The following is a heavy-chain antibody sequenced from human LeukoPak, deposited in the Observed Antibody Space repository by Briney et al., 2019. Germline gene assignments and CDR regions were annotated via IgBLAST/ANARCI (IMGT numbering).Heavy chain of an antibody. Sequence: PSETLSLTCTVSGGSISGYYWSWIRQPPGKGLEWIAYIYYNGISNYNPSLKSRVIISVDSSKNQFSLKLTSVTAADTAVYYCARGRLYSGRPSDYWGQGTLVTVSS. CDR1: GGSISGYY. D-gene: IGHD1-26*01. J-gene: IGHJ4*02. CDR3: ARGRLYSGRPSDY. CDR2: IYYNGIS. V-gene: IGHV4-59*12.